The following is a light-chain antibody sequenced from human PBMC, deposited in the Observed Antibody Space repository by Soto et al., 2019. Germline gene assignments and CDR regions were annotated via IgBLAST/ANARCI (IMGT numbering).Light chain of an antibody. CDR2: GPS. J-gene: IGKJ5*01. CDR1: QSVSSSY. CDR3: HQHGSSPIT. V-gene: IGKV3-20*01. Sequence: EIVLTQSPGTLSLSPGERATLSCRASQSVSSSYLAWYQHKPGQAPRLLIYGPSSRATGVPDRFSGSASGTDFNITISRPEPEDVTVYVCHQHGSSPITFGQGTRLEIK.